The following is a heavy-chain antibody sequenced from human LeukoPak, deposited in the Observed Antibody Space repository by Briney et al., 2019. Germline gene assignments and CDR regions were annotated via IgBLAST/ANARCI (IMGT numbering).Heavy chain of an antibody. J-gene: IGHJ4*02. Sequence: GGSLRLSCAASGLTFNHYAMSWVRQAPGKGLEWVSSITGNSLNTYEADFIEGRFTISRDDSKNTVYLHLNRLRAEDTAVYYCAKLQDFYDNSGYSYFDNWGQGTLVTVSS. CDR1: GLTFNHYA. CDR3: AKLQDFYDNSGYSYFDN. D-gene: IGHD3-22*01. CDR2: ITGNSLNT. V-gene: IGHV3-23*01.